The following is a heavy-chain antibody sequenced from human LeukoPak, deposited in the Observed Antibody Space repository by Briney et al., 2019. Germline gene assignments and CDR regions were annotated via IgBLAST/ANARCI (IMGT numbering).Heavy chain of an antibody. Sequence: PSETLSLTCAVYGGSFSGYYWSWIRQPPGKGLEWIGVINHSGNTNYNPSLKSRVTISVDTSKNQFSLKLSSVTAADTAVYYCARARVSTSFDYWGQGTLVTVSS. CDR1: GGSFSGYY. J-gene: IGHJ4*02. CDR2: INHSGNT. CDR3: ARARVSTSFDY. D-gene: IGHD2-2*01. V-gene: IGHV4-34*01.